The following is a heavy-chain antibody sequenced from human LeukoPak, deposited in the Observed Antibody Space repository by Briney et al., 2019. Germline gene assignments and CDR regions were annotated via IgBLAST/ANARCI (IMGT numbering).Heavy chain of an antibody. CDR1: GYSICSGYY. Sequence: SETLSLTCAVSGYSICSGYYWGWIRQPPGKGLEWIGSIYHSGSTYYNPSLKSRVTISVDTSKTQFSLKLCSVTAADTAVYYCARDDILTGYYVDNAFDIWGQGTMVTVSS. D-gene: IGHD3-9*01. CDR3: ARDDILTGYYVDNAFDI. V-gene: IGHV4-38-2*02. CDR2: IYHSGST. J-gene: IGHJ3*02.